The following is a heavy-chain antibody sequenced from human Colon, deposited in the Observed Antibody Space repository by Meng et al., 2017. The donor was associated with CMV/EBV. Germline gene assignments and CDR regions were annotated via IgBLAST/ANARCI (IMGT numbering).Heavy chain of an antibody. Sequence: GESLKISCAASGFPFSDYSMNWVRQAPGKGLEWVSYIRAGAIYYADSVKGRFTISRDDARNSLYLQMNSLRAEDTAMYYCERDHRWAFDHWGQGSLVTVSS. CDR3: ERDHRWAFDH. J-gene: IGHJ4*02. CDR1: GFPFSDYS. V-gene: IGHV3-48*04. D-gene: IGHD5-24*01. CDR2: IRAGAI.